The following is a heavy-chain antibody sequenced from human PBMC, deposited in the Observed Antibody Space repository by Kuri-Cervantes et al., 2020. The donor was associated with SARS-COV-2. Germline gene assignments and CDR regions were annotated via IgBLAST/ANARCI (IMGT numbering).Heavy chain of an antibody. D-gene: IGHD3-16*01. CDR1: GFSFNSHA. CDR2: IIENGPDT. V-gene: IGHV3-23*01. J-gene: IGHJ6*02. CDR3: ARDLGRGYDYGMDV. Sequence: GESLKISCAASGFSFNSHAMSWFRQAPGPGQGLEWVSGIIENGPDTYYADSVKGRFTISRDNSRNTLYLQMNSLRAEDTAVYYCARDLGRGYDYGMDVWGQGTTVTVSS.